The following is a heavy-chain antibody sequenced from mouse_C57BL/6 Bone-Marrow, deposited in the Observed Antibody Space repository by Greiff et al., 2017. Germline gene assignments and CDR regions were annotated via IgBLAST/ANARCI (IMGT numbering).Heavy chain of an antibody. CDR2: IWTGGGT. V-gene: IGHV2-9-1*01. Sequence: VQRVESGPGLVAPSQSLSITCTVSGFSLTSYAISWVRQPPGKGLEWLGVIWTGGGTNYNSALKSRLSISKDNSKSQVFLKMNSLQTDDTARYYCARKGGWLLYYAMDYWGQGTSVTVSS. CDR1: GFSLTSYA. J-gene: IGHJ4*01. CDR3: ARKGGWLLYYAMDY. D-gene: IGHD2-3*01.